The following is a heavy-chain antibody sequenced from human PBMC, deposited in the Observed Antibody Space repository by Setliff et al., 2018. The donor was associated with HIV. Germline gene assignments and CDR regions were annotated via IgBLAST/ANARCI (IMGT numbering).Heavy chain of an antibody. D-gene: IGHD3-10*01. CDR2: IYPGDSDS. J-gene: IGHJ4*02. CDR3: VRGLQGTLEPHYFEY. Sequence: LGESLKISCHLSGYSFVDFWIGWVRQMPGKGLAWVGFIYPGDSDSRYSPSFRGQVTISADKSTTTAYLDWASLKAADTAMYYCVRGLQGTLEPHYFEYWAQGTLVTVSS. V-gene: IGHV5-51*01. CDR1: GYSFVDFW.